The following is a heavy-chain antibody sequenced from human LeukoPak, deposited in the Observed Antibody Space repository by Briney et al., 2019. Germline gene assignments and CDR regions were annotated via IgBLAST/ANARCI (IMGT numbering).Heavy chain of an antibody. CDR2: INPSGGST. V-gene: IGHV1-46*01. J-gene: IGHJ6*02. Sequence: ASVKVSCKASGYSFSSYYMHWVRQAPGQGLEWMVIINPSGGSTNYAQRFQGRVTMTRDTSTSTVYMELSSLRSEDTAVYYCARPTSVIPAADIYYYFYAMDVWGQGTTVTVSS. CDR1: GYSFSSYY. D-gene: IGHD2-2*01. CDR3: ARPTSVIPAADIYYYFYAMDV.